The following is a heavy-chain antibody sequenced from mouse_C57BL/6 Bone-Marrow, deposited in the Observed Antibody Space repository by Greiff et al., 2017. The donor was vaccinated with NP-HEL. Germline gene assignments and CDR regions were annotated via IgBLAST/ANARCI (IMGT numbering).Heavy chain of an antibody. CDR1: GYTFTTYG. CDR3: ARGYSNYPFAY. V-gene: IGHV9-3*01. CDR2: INTYSGVP. Sequence: LVESGPELKKPGETVKISCKASGYTFTTYGMSWVKQAPGKGLKWMGWINTYSGVPTYADDFKGRFAFSLENSASTAYLQINNLKNEDTATYFCARGYSNYPFAYWGQGTLVTVSA. D-gene: IGHD2-5*01. J-gene: IGHJ3*01.